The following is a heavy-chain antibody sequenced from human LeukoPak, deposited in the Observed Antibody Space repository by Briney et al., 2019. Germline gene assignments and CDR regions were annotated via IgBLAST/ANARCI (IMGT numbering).Heavy chain of an antibody. J-gene: IGHJ4*02. CDR1: GGSISSSSYY. V-gene: IGHV4-39*01. D-gene: IGHD2-15*01. CDR2: IYYSGST. Sequence: PSETLSLTCTVSGGSISSSSYYWGWIRQPPGKGLEWIGSIYYSGSTYYNPSLKSRVTISVDTSKNQFSLKLSSVTAAVTAVYYCARRAFLCSGGSCYGRFFDYWGQGTLVTVSS. CDR3: ARRAFLCSGGSCYGRFFDY.